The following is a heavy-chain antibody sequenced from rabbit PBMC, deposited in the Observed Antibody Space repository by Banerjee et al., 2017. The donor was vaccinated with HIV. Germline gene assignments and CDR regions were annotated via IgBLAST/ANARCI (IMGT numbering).Heavy chain of an antibody. Sequence: QEQLEESGGGLVTPGGTLTLTCTVSGFSLSRYGVSWVRQAAGKGLEWIGYISTIGITYYASWVNGRFTISKTSSTVDLKMTSLTASDTATYFCARDPLAGSSYWDYFNLRGPGTLVTVS. CDR3: ARDPLAGSSYWDYFNL. D-gene: IGHD8-1*01. J-gene: IGHJ4*01. V-gene: IGHV1S36*01. CDR2: ISTIGIT. CDR1: GFSLSRYG.